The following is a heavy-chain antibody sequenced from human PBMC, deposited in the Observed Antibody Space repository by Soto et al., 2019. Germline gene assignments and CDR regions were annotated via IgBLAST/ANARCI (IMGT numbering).Heavy chain of an antibody. J-gene: IGHJ3*02. Sequence: EVQLVESGGGLVQPGGSLRLSCTASGFIVSDTYVNWVRQAPGKGLEWVSVISHRGDTHYADSVRGRFSLSRDISDNTLHLQMNNLRVEDTAVYYCAREPRYCRGGSCSITGDAYDIWCQGTMVTVSS. D-gene: IGHD2-15*01. CDR3: AREPRYCRGGSCSITGDAYDI. CDR1: GFIVSDTY. V-gene: IGHV3-66*01. CDR2: ISHRGDT.